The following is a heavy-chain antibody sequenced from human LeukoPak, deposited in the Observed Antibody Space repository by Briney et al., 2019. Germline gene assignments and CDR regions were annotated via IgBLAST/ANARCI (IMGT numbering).Heavy chain of an antibody. CDR1: GYTFTSYG. V-gene: IGHV1-18*01. CDR2: ISAYNGNT. CDR3: ATAASMVRGDQLDY. D-gene: IGHD3-10*01. Sequence: ASVKVSCKASGYTFTSYGISWVRQAPGQGLEWMGWISAYNGNTIYAQKFQGRVTMTEDTSTDTAYMELSSLRSEDTAVYYCATAASMVRGDQLDYWGQGTLVTVSS. J-gene: IGHJ4*02.